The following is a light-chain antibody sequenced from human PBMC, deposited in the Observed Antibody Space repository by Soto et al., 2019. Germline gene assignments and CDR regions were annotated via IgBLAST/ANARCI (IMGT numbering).Light chain of an antibody. CDR2: AAS. CDR1: QIISTY. Sequence: DLQMTQSPSSLSASFGDRVTITSRASQIISTYLNWYQQRAGLAPRLLIYAASSLQSGVPPRFSGSGSGTDFTLTISSLQPEDFATYFCQQTYSAPPTFGQGTKVDI. J-gene: IGKJ1*01. CDR3: QQTYSAPPT. V-gene: IGKV1-39*01.